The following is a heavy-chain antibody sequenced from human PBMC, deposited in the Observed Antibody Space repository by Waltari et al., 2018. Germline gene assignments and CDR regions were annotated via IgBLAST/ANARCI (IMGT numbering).Heavy chain of an antibody. CDR2: ISYAGAT. CDR3: ATYIGASVGTAAFDV. Sequence: QLQLQESGPGLVQPSETLSLTCSVSRGSLTSSRHSWGWIRQPPGQGLEWIGTISYAGATYSSPSLNSRVTVSRDTPKNQLSLTLGSVTASDTAVYYCATYIGASVGTAAFDVWGQGAMVTVSS. D-gene: IGHD5-12*01. CDR1: RGSLTSSRHS. V-gene: IGHV4-39*01. J-gene: IGHJ3*01.